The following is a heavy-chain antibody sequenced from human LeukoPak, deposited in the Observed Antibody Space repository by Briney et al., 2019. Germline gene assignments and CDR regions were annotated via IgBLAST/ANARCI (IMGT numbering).Heavy chain of an antibody. CDR1: GGSFSRYY. Sequence: SETLSLTCAVYGGSFSRYYWSWIRQSPGKGLEWIAEINHRGDTNYNPSVKSRVTISVDTSKNQFSLKVTSLTAADTAVYFCARGPTISETGYFDYWGKGTLVTVSS. V-gene: IGHV4-34*01. D-gene: IGHD1-1*01. CDR3: ARGPTISETGYFDY. CDR2: INHRGDT. J-gene: IGHJ4*03.